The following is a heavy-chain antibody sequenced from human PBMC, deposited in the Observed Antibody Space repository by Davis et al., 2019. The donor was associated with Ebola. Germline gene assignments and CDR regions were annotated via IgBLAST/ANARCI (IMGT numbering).Heavy chain of an antibody. CDR3: AREGGED. D-gene: IGHD3-16*01. V-gene: IGHV1-46*01. Sequence: ASVKVSCKASGGTFSSYAISWVRQAPGQGLEWMGIINPSGGSTSYAQKFQGRVTMTRDTSTSTVYMELSSLRSEDTAVYYCAREGGEDWGQGTLVTVSS. CDR2: INPSGGST. J-gene: IGHJ4*02. CDR1: GGTFSSYA.